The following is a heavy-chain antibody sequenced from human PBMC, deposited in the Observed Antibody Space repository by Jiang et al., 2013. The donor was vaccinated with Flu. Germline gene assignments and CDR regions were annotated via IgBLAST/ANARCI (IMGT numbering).Heavy chain of an antibody. CDR2: IFSNDEK. CDR3: ARRGDGYNYFDY. D-gene: IGHD5-24*01. Sequence: NTRLGCELGLRQPPGKALEWLAYIFSNDEKSYNTSLKNRLTISKDTSKSQVVLTMTNMDPVDTATYYCARRGDGYNYFDYWGQGILVTVSS. CDR1: NTRLG. V-gene: IGHV2-26*01. J-gene: IGHJ4*02.